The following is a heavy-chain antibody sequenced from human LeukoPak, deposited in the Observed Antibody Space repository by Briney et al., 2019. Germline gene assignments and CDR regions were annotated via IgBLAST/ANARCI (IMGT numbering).Heavy chain of an antibody. Sequence: ASVNVSCKASGYTFTDYYMHWVRQAPGQGLEWMGWINPNSGGTNSAQNFQGRVTMTRDTSISTAYMELSSLRSDDTAVYYCARGDGSYFDYWGQGTLVTVSS. CDR1: GYTFTDYY. D-gene: IGHD5-24*01. V-gene: IGHV1-2*02. CDR3: ARGDGSYFDY. CDR2: INPNSGGT. J-gene: IGHJ4*02.